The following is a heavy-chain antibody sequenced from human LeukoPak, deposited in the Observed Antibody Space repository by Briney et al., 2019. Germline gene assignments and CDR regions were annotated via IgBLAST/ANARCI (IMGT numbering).Heavy chain of an antibody. CDR1: GFTFSSYS. CDR3: ARDQSSSWYDYYYYYGMDV. Sequence: GGSLRLSCAASGFTFSSYSMSWVRQAPGKGLEWVSSISSSSSYIYYADSVKGRFTISRDNAKNSLYLQMNSLRAEDTAVYYCARDQSSSWYDYYYYYGMDVWGQGTTVTVSS. V-gene: IGHV3-21*01. J-gene: IGHJ6*02. D-gene: IGHD6-13*01. CDR2: ISSSSSYI.